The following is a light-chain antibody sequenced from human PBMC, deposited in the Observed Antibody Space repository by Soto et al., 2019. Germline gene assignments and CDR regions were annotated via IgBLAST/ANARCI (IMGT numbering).Light chain of an antibody. CDR2: DVS. J-gene: IGLJ1*01. CDR1: SSDVGGSDY. V-gene: IGLV2-8*01. CDR3: ISHVGHSNV. Sequence: QSALTQPPSASGSPGQSVTISCTGTSSDVGGSDYVSWYQHHPGKAPKLMIYDVSKRPSGVPDRFSGSKSGNMASLTVSGLQAEDEADYHCISHVGHSNVFGAGTKLTVL.